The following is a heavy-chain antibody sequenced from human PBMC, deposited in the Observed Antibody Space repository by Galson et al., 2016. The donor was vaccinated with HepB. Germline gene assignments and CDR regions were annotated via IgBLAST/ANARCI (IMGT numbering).Heavy chain of an antibody. J-gene: IGHJ6*02. V-gene: IGHV3-53*01. CDR1: GFTVSDNH. CDR3: AGYGGNSV. D-gene: IGHD4-23*01. Sequence: SLRLSCAAAGFTVSDNHVTWIRQAPGKGLECVSVIFGRGDTYYADSVEGRFTISRDNARNTVYLQMNSLRTEDTAVYHCAGYGGNSVWGQGTTVTVSS. CDR2: IFGRGDT.